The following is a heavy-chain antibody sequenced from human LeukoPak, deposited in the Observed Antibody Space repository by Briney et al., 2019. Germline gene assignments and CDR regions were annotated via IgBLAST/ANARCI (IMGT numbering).Heavy chain of an antibody. CDR3: ARGGSRLTTAGDLDH. Sequence: SETLSLTCSVSGGSISTSRYYWGWIRQPPGKGLEWIGSIYYSGTTYYNLSLKSRVTISVDTSRNQFSLRLSSVTAADTAVYYCARGGSRLTTAGDLDHWGQGTLVTASS. J-gene: IGHJ4*02. D-gene: IGHD3-16*01. CDR2: IYYSGTT. V-gene: IGHV4-39*01. CDR1: GGSISTSRYY.